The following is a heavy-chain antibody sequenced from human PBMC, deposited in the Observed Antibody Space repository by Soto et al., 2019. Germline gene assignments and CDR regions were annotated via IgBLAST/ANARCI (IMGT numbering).Heavy chain of an antibody. CDR3: ARRMDYGSGRGYYYYYYYMDV. J-gene: IGHJ6*03. Sequence: PSETLSLTCAVYGGSFSGYYWSWIRQPPGKGLEWIGEINHSGSTNYNPSLKSRVTISVDTSKNQFSLKLSSVTAADTAVYYCARRMDYGSGRGYYYYYYYMDVWGKGTTVTASS. D-gene: IGHD3-10*01. V-gene: IGHV4-34*01. CDR2: INHSGST. CDR1: GGSFSGYY.